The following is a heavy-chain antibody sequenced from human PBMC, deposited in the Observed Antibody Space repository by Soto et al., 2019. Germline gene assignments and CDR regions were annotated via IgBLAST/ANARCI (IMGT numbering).Heavy chain of an antibody. V-gene: IGHV1-18*01. J-gene: IGHJ4*02. CDR1: GYTFTSYG. CDR3: ARVEADYDSSGRPFDY. Sequence: QVQLVQSGAEVKKPGASVKVTCKASGYTFTSYGISWVRQAPGQGLEWMGWISAYNGNTNYAQKLQGRVTMTTDTSTSTAYMELRSPRSDDTAVYYCARVEADYDSSGRPFDYWGQGTLVTVSS. D-gene: IGHD3-22*01. CDR2: ISAYNGNT.